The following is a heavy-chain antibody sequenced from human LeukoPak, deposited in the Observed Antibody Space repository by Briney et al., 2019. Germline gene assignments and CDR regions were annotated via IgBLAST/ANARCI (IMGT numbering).Heavy chain of an antibody. Sequence: ASVKVSCKASGYTFASYYMHWVRQVPGQGLEWMGIINPSGGSTSYAQKFQGRVTIARNTSISTAYMELSSLRSEDTAVYYCASSYQMGATDAFDIWGQGTMVTVSS. CDR2: INPSGGST. V-gene: IGHV1-46*01. J-gene: IGHJ3*02. CDR1: GYTFASYY. CDR3: ASSYQMGATDAFDI. D-gene: IGHD1-26*01.